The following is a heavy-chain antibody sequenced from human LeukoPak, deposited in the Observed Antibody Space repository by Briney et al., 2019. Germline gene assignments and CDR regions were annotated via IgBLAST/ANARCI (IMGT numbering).Heavy chain of an antibody. CDR3: AAASDYGDYGYFDL. CDR1: GFTFTSSA. D-gene: IGHD4-17*01. CDR2: IVVGSGNT. J-gene: IGHJ2*01. Sequence: GTSVKVSCKASGFTFTSSAVRWVRQARGQRLEWIGWIVVGSGNTNYAQKFQERVTITRDMSTSTAYMELSSLRSEDTAVYYCAAASDYGDYGYFDLWGRGTLVTVSS. V-gene: IGHV1-58*01.